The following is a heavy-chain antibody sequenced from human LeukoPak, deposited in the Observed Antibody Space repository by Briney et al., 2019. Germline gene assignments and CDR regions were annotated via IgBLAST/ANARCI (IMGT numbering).Heavy chain of an antibody. Sequence: GGSLRLSCAASGFTFSSYWMSWVRQAPGKGLEWVANIKQDGSEKYYVDSVKGRFTVSRDNAKNSLYLQMNSLRAEDTAVYYCARGTIAAAGYYYFDYWGQGTQVTVSS. CDR1: GFTFSSYW. CDR3: ARGTIAAAGYYYFDY. V-gene: IGHV3-7*04. D-gene: IGHD6-13*01. J-gene: IGHJ4*02. CDR2: IKQDGSEK.